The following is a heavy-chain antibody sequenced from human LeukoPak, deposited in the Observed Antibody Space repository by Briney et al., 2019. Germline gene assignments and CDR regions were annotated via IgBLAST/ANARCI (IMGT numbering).Heavy chain of an antibody. CDR1: GFTFSSYT. CDR3: ARDYVYSSDY. J-gene: IGHJ4*02. CDR2: ISISSTTI. D-gene: IGHD4-11*01. Sequence: GGSLRLSCAASGFTFSSYTMNWVRQAPGKGLEWVSYISISSTTIYYADSVKGRFTISRDNAKNSLYLQMNSLRDEDTAVYYCARDYVYSSDYWGQGTLVTVSS. V-gene: IGHV3-48*02.